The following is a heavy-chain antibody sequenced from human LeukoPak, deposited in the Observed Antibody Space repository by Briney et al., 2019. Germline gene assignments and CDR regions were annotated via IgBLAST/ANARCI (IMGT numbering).Heavy chain of an antibody. J-gene: IGHJ4*02. V-gene: IGHV4-61*01. CDR3: ARLRADAVGYYFDY. Sequence: SETLSLTCTVSGGSVSSGSYYWSWIRQPPGKGLEWIGNVFYTGSTIYNPSLKSRVTISVDTSKNQLSLKLSSVTAADTTVCYCARLRADAVGYYFDYWGQGTQVTVSP. CDR1: GGSVSSGSYY. CDR2: VFYTGST. D-gene: IGHD2-8*01.